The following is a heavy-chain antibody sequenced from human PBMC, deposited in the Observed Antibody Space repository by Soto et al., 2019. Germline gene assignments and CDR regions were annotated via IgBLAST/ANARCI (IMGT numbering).Heavy chain of an antibody. CDR3: AKGSKFTIFSPNDY. CDR2: LSGNSGTT. J-gene: IGHJ4*02. D-gene: IGHD3-3*01. Sequence: EVHLLESGGGLVQPRGSLRLSCAASGFTFSTYAMTWVRQAPGKGLEWVSALSGNSGTTYSADSVKGRFTISRDNSRNTLYLQMSSLRAEDTALYYCAKGSKFTIFSPNDYWGQGTLVTVSS. V-gene: IGHV3-23*01. CDR1: GFTFSTYA.